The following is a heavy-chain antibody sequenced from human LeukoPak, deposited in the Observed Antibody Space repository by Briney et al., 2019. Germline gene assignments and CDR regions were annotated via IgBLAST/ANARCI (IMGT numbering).Heavy chain of an antibody. CDR3: ARVLFTVSDFDY. D-gene: IGHD4-17*01. V-gene: IGHV3-74*01. J-gene: IGHJ4*02. CDR2: INSDGSKI. CDR1: GFTLSSYW. Sequence: GGPLRLSCAASGFTLSSYWMNWVRQAPGKGLVWVSRINSDGSKINYADSVKGRFTISRDNAKNTLYLQMNSLRAEDTAVYYCARVLFTVSDFDYWGQGTLVTVSS.